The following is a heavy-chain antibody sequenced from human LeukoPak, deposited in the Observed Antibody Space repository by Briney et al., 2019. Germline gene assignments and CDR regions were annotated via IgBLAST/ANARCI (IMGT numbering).Heavy chain of an antibody. CDR1: GYTFSSYG. CDR3: ARVDRLLWFGEFYGMDV. Sequence: APVKVSCKAFGYTFSSYGISWVRQAPGHGREWMGWISAYNGNKNYAQKLQGRVTMTTDTSTSTAYMELRSLRSDDTAVYYCARVDRLLWFGEFYGMDVWGKGTTVTVSS. J-gene: IGHJ6*04. V-gene: IGHV1-18*04. D-gene: IGHD3-10*01. CDR2: ISAYNGNK.